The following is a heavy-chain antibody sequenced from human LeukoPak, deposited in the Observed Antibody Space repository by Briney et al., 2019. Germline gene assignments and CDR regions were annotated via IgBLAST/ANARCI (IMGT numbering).Heavy chain of an antibody. V-gene: IGHV3-15*01. CDR3: TTGITVAVYYMDV. J-gene: IGHJ6*03. CDR2: IKSKTDGGTT. Sequence: GGSLRLSCAASGFTFSNAWMSWVRQAPGKGLEWVGRIKSKTDGGTTDYAAPVKGRFTISRDDSKNTLYLQMNSLKTEDTAVYYCTTGITVAVYYMDVWGKGTTVTISS. D-gene: IGHD6-19*01. CDR1: GFTFSNAW.